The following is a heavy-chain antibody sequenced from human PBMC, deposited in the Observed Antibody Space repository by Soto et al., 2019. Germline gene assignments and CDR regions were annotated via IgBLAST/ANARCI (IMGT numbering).Heavy chain of an antibody. J-gene: IGHJ5*02. V-gene: IGHV3-33*01. CDR3: ARGRDSSGYYPWFDP. D-gene: IGHD3-22*01. CDR1: GFTFSSYG. Sequence: QVQLVESGGGVVQPGRSLRLSCAASGFTFSSYGMHWVRQAPGKGLEWVAVIWYDGSNKYYADSVKGRFTISRDNSKNTLDLQMNSLRAEDTAVYYCARGRDSSGYYPWFDPWGQGTLVTVSS. CDR2: IWYDGSNK.